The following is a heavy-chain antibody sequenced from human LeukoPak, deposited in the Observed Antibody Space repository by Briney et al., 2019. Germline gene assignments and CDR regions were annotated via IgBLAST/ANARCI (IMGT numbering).Heavy chain of an antibody. J-gene: IGHJ6*03. Sequence: ASVKVSCKASGYTFTSYDINWVRQATGQGLEWMGWMNPNSGNTGYAQKFQGRVTITRNTSISTAYMELSSLRSEDKAVYYCARGCDGSGLDYYYYMDVWGKGTTVTVSS. CDR3: ARGCDGSGLDYYYYMDV. D-gene: IGHD3-10*01. CDR2: MNPNSGNT. V-gene: IGHV1-8*03. CDR1: GYTFTSYD.